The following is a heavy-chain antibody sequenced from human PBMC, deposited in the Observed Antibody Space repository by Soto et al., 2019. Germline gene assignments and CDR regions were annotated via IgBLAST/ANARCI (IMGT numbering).Heavy chain of an antibody. CDR3: ARESLYSGYDWGTNFDY. V-gene: IGHV1-2*04. Sequence: ASVKVSCKASGYTFTGYYMHWVRQAPGQGLEWMGWINPNSGGTNYAQKFQGWVTMTRDTSISTAYMELSSLRSEDTAVYYCARESLYSGYDWGTNFDYWGQGTLVTVSS. J-gene: IGHJ4*02. CDR2: INPNSGGT. CDR1: GYTFTGYY. D-gene: IGHD5-12*01.